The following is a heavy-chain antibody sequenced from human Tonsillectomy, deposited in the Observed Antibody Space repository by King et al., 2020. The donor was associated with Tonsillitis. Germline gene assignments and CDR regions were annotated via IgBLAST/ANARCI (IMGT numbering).Heavy chain of an antibody. J-gene: IGHJ3*02. V-gene: IGHV4-59*01. CDR2: IYYSGST. Sequence: VQLQESGPGLVKPSETLSLTCTVSGGSISSYYWSWIRQPPGKGLEWIGYIYYSGSTNYNPSLKSRVTISVDTSKNQFSLKLNSVTAADTAVYYCARDLVPDAFDIWGQGTMVTVSS. D-gene: IGHD2-2*01. CDR3: ARDLVPDAFDI. CDR1: GGSISSYY.